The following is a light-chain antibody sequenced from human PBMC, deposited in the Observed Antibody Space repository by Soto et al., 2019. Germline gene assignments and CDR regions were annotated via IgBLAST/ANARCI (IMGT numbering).Light chain of an antibody. CDR1: QSVSSN. CDR3: QQRSNWPPWT. Sequence: EIVMTQSPATLSVSPGERATLSCRASQSVSSNLAWYQQKPGQAPRLLIYGASTRAAGIPARFGGSGSGTEFTLTISSLQSEDFAVYYCQQRSNWPPWTFGQGTKVDI. J-gene: IGKJ1*01. V-gene: IGKV3-15*01. CDR2: GAS.